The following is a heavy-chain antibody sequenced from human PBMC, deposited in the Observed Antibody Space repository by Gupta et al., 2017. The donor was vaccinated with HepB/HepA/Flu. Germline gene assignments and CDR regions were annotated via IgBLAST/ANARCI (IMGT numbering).Heavy chain of an antibody. CDR3: AKDLKQFLPMLGDAVDV. V-gene: IGHV3-30*18. CDR1: GFTFSDYG. CDR2: ISYGADDK. J-gene: IGHJ3*01. D-gene: IGHD3-10*02. Sequence: QVHLVESGGGVVQPGGSLRLSCAASGFTFSDYGMHWVRQAPGKGLEWVALISYGADDKYYADSVKGRFTISRDNSKNTLYLQMNALRAEDTAIYYCAKDLKQFLPMLGDAVDVWGQGTVVTVSS.